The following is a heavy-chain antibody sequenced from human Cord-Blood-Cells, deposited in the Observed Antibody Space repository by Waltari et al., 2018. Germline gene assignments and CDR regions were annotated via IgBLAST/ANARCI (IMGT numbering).Heavy chain of an antibody. CDR1: GFTFSGSA. V-gene: IGHV3-73*02. J-gene: IGHJ4*02. D-gene: IGHD1-20*01. CDR3: TRPNWNDDY. Sequence: EVQLVESGGGLVQPRGSLKLSCAASGFTFSGSAMHWVRQASGKGLEWVGRNRSKANSYATAYAAAVKGRFTISRDDSKNTAYLQMNSLKTEDTAVYYCTRPNWNDDYWGQGTLVTVSS. CDR2: NRSKANSYAT.